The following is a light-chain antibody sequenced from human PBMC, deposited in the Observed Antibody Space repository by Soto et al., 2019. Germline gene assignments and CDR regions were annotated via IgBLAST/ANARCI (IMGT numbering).Light chain of an antibody. V-gene: IGLV2-14*01. CDR3: SSYTTSSTVV. CDR1: SSDVGGYNY. J-gene: IGLJ2*01. CDR2: EVS. Sequence: QSVLTQPASVSGSPGQSITVSCTRTSSDVGGYNYVSWYQQYPAKAPRLIIYEVSNRPSGVSNRFSGSKSGNTASLTISGLQAEDEADYYCSSYTTSSTVVFGGGTKLTVL.